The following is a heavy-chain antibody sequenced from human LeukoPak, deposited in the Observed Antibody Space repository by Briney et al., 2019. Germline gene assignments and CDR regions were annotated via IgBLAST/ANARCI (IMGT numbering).Heavy chain of an antibody. D-gene: IGHD2-15*01. V-gene: IGHV4-39*01. CDR3: ARGEGQRYCSGGSCYSAHYYYGMDV. CDR2: IYYSGST. J-gene: IGHJ6*04. Sequence: SETLSLTCTVSGGSISSSSYYWGWIRQPPGKGLEWIGSIYYSGSTYYNPSLKSRVTISVDTSKNQFSLKLSSVTAADTAVYYCARGEGQRYCSGGSCYSAHYYYGMDVWGKGTTVTVSS. CDR1: GGSISSSSYY.